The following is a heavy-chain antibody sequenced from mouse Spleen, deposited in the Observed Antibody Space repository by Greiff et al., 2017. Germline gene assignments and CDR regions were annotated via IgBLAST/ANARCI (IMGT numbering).Heavy chain of an antibody. Sequence: EVQLQQSGGGLAQPGGSRKLSCAASGFTFSSFGMHWVRQAPEKGLEWVAYISSGSSTIYYADTVKGRFTISRDNPKNTLFLQMTSLRSEDTAMFYCGRSFYGDPYYFDYWGQGTTLTVSS. V-gene: IGHV5-17*02. CDR2: ISSGSSTI. CDR1: GFTFSSFG. CDR3: GRSFYGDPYYFDY. D-gene: IGHD2-13*01. J-gene: IGHJ2*01.